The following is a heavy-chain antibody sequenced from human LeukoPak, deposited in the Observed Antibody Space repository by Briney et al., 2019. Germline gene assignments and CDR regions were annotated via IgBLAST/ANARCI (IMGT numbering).Heavy chain of an antibody. J-gene: IGHJ4*02. CDR2: IYYSGST. CDR1: GGSISSYY. D-gene: IGHD6-19*01. CDR3: ARGTSTTQWLFDY. Sequence: SETLSVTCTVSGGSISSYYWNWIRQPPGKGLEWIGYIYYSGSTNHNPSLKSRVTISVDTSKNQFSLKLRSVTAADTAVYYCARGTSTTQWLFDYWGQGTLVTVSS. V-gene: IGHV4-59*01.